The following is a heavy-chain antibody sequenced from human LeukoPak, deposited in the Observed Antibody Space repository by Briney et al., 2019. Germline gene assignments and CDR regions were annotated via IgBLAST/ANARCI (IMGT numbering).Heavy chain of an antibody. Sequence: GASVKVSCKASGSTFATYSISWMRQAPGQGLEWMGWISAYNGNTNYAQKFQDRVTMTTDTSTSTAYMELRSLRSDDTAVYYCARVRDNDYGDFWGQGTLVTVSS. CDR3: ARVRDNDYGDF. D-gene: IGHD2-15*01. V-gene: IGHV1-18*01. CDR1: GSTFATYS. J-gene: IGHJ4*02. CDR2: ISAYNGNT.